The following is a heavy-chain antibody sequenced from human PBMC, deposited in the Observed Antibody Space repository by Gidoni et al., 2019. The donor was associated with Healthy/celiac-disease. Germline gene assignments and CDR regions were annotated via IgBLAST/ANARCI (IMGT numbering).Heavy chain of an antibody. J-gene: IGHJ2*01. CDR3: ASFPPGGGSYYWYFDL. Sequence: QVQLVESGGGLVKPGGSLRLSCSASGFTFIDYYMSWIRQAPGKGLEWVSYISSSGSTIYYADSVKGRFTISRDNAKNSLYLQMNSLRAEDTAVYYCASFPPGGGSYYWYFDLWGRGTLVTVSS. CDR2: ISSSGSTI. CDR1: GFTFIDYY. D-gene: IGHD1-26*01. V-gene: IGHV3-11*01.